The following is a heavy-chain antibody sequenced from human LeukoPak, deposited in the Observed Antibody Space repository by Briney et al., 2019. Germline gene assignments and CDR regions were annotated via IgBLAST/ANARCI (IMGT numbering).Heavy chain of an antibody. J-gene: IGHJ4*02. V-gene: IGHV4-34*01. CDR3: ARGLGEYGDYVGY. CDR1: GGSFSGYY. CDR2: TNHSGST. D-gene: IGHD3-16*01. Sequence: SETLSLTCAVYGGSFSGYYWSWIRQPPGKGLEWIGETNHSGSTNYNPSLKSRVTISVDTSKNQFSLKLSSVTAADTAVYYCARGLGEYGDYVGYWGQGTLVTVSS.